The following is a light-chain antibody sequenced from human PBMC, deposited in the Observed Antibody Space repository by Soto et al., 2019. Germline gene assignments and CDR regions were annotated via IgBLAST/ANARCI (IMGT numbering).Light chain of an antibody. V-gene: IGLV1-44*01. CDR1: SSNIGSNT. Sequence: QSVLTQPPSASGTPGQRVTIYCSGSSSNIGSNTVNWYQQLPGTAPKLLIYNNNQRPSGVPDRISGSKSGTSASLAIGGLQSEDEADYYCAAWDDSLNGFYVFGTGTKVTVL. J-gene: IGLJ1*01. CDR2: NNN. CDR3: AAWDDSLNGFYV.